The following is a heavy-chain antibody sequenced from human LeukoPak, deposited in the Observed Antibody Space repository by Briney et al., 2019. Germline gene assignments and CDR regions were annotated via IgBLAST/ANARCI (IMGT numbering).Heavy chain of an antibody. J-gene: IGHJ6*02. CDR2: FDPEDGET. CDR3: ATPTGLRFGPYYYYGMDV. CDR1: GYTLTELS. V-gene: IGHV1-24*01. Sequence: GASVKVSCKVSGYTLTELSMHWVRQAPGKGGEGMGGFDPEDGETIYAQKFQGRVTMTEDTSTDTAYMELSSLRSEDTAVYYCATPTGLRFGPYYYYGMDVWGQGTTVTVSS. D-gene: IGHD3-3*01.